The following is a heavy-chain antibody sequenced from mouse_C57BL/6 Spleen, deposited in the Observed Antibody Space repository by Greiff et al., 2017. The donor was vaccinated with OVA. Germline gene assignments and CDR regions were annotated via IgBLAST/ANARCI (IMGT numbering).Heavy chain of an antibody. CDR2: IYPGDGDT. CDR1: GYAFSSYW. Sequence: VQLQESGAELVKPGASVKISCKASGYAFSSYWMNWVKQRPGKGLEWIGQIYPGDGDTNYNGKFKGKATLTADKSSSTAYMQLSSLTSEDSVVYFCASRGLTVPYYFDYGGQGTTLTVSS. D-gene: IGHD4-1*01. V-gene: IGHV1-80*01. CDR3: ASRGLTVPYYFDY. J-gene: IGHJ2*01.